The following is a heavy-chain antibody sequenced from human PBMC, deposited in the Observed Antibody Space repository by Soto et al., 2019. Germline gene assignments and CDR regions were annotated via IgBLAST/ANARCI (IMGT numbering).Heavy chain of an antibody. CDR3: AKEESSGWYRMADC. J-gene: IGHJ4*02. Sequence: QVQLVESGGGVVQPGRSLRLSCAASGFTFSSSGMHWVRQAPGEGLEWVGVIYYDGSEQYYADSVKGRFTISRDNSKNTLYLQMNSLRDEDTAVYYCAKEESSGWYRMADCWGQGTLVTVSS. V-gene: IGHV3-30*18. D-gene: IGHD6-19*01. CDR1: GFTFSSSG. CDR2: IYYDGSEQ.